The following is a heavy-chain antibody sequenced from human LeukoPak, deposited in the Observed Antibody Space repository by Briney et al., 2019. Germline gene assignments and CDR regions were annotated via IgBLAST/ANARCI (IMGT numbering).Heavy chain of an antibody. V-gene: IGHV1-69*05. CDR2: IIPIFGTA. Sequence: SVKVSCKASGGTFSSYAISWVRQAPGQGLDWMGGIIPIFGTANYAQKFQGRVTITTDESTSTAYMELSSLRSEDTAVYYCARHYYDSSGYYRGYFDYWGQGTLVTVSS. J-gene: IGHJ4*02. D-gene: IGHD3-22*01. CDR1: GGTFSSYA. CDR3: ARHYYDSSGYYRGYFDY.